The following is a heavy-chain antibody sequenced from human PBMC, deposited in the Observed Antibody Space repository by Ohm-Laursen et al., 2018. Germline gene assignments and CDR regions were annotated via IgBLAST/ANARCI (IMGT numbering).Heavy chain of an antibody. CDR3: ARDRRDWQQFYDC. CDR1: GFTFSSYS. V-gene: IGHV3-21*04. J-gene: IGHJ4*02. D-gene: IGHD5-24*01. Sequence: SLRLSCSASGFTFSSYSMNWVRQAPGKGLEWVSSISSSSSYIYYADSVKGRFTISRDNAKNSLYLEMNSLRAEDTAVYYCARDRRDWQQFYDCWGQGTLVTVSS. CDR2: ISSSSSYI.